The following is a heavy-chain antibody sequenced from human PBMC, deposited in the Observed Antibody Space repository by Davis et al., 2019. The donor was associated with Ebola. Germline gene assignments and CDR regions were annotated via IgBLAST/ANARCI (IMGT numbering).Heavy chain of an antibody. D-gene: IGHD6-19*01. Sequence: GGSLRLSCAASGFTFSSYAMSWVRQAPGKGLEWVSAISGSGGSTYYADSVKGRFTISRDNAKNSLYLQMNSLRDEDTAVYYCARDLRIAVAPVGYWGQGTLVTVSS. J-gene: IGHJ4*02. CDR3: ARDLRIAVAPVGY. V-gene: IGHV3-23*01. CDR2: ISGSGGST. CDR1: GFTFSSYA.